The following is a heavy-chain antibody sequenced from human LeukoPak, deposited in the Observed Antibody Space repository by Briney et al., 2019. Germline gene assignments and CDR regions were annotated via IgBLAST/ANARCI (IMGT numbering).Heavy chain of an antibody. CDR2: INHSGST. J-gene: IGHJ4*02. CDR1: GGSFSGYY. CDR3: ARLGGTFGPRLSFDY. Sequence: SSETLSLTCAVYGGSFSGYYWSWIRQPPGKGLEWIGEINHSGSTNYNPSLKSRVTISVDTSKNQFSLKLSSVTAADTAVYYCARLGGTFGPRLSFDYWGQGTLVTVSS. D-gene: IGHD1-7*01. V-gene: IGHV4-34*01.